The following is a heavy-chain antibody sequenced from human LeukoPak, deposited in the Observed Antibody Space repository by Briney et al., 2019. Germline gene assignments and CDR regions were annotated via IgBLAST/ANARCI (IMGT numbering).Heavy chain of an antibody. CDR2: INPNSGGT. CDR3: ARDPHCSSTSCYNNWFDP. Sequence: GASVKVSCKASGYTFTGYYMHWVRQAPGQGLEWMGWINPNSGGTNYAQKFQGRVTMTRDASISTAYMELSRLRSDDTAVYYCARDPHCSSTSCYNNWFDPWGQGTLVTVSS. V-gene: IGHV1-2*02. CDR1: GYTFTGYY. D-gene: IGHD2-2*02. J-gene: IGHJ5*02.